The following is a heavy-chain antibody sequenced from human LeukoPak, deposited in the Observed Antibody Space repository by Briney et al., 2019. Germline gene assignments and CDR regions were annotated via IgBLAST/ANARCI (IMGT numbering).Heavy chain of an antibody. J-gene: IGHJ3*02. D-gene: IGHD5-18*01. CDR1: GFSFSSHA. Sequence: GGSLRLSCAASGFSFSSHAMHWVRQAPGKGLEWVAFISYDGSTKTYADSVKGRFTTSRDISLHLQMNSLRAEDTAVYYCAKVDVDTAMVSAFNIWGQGTMVTVSS. V-gene: IGHV3-30*02. CDR2: ISYDGSTK. CDR3: AKVDVDTAMVSAFNI.